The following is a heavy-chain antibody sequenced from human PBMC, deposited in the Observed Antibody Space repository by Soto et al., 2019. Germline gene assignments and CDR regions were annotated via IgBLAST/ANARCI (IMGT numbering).Heavy chain of an antibody. CDR2: INTSGGST. D-gene: IGHD3-9*01. V-gene: IGHV1-46*01. J-gene: IGHJ4*02. CDR3: ARGPQYDILTGYFSLGY. Sequence: QVQLVQSGAEVKKPGASVKVSCKASGYTFTSYYMHWVRQAPGQGLEWMGIINTSGGSTSYAQKFQGRVTMTRDTSTSTVYMELSSLRSEDTAVYYCARGPQYDILTGYFSLGYWGQGTLVTVSS. CDR1: GYTFTSYY.